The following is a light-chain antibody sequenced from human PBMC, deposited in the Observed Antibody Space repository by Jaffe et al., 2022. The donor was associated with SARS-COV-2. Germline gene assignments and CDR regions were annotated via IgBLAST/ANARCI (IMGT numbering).Light chain of an antibody. J-gene: IGKJ2*01. V-gene: IGKV3-15*01. Sequence: EIVMTQSPATLSVSPGERATLSCRASQSVSINLAWYQQKPGQVPRLLIYEASTRATGIPTRFSGSGSGTEFTLTINSLQSEDFAVYYCQQYSNWYTFGQGTKLEI. CDR2: EAS. CDR1: QSVSIN. CDR3: QQYSNWYT.